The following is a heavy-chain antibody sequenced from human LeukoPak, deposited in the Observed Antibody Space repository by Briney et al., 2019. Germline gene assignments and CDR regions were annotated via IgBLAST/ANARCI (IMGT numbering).Heavy chain of an antibody. Sequence: GGSLRLSCAASGFTFSSYGMHWVRQAPGKGLEWVALTWYDGSNKSYGDSVKGRFTISRDNSKNTLYLQMSSLRAEDTAVYYCARVGDWNDLVYWGQGTLVTVSS. CDR1: GFTFSSYG. D-gene: IGHD1-1*01. V-gene: IGHV3-33*01. CDR3: ARVGDWNDLVY. CDR2: TWYDGSNK. J-gene: IGHJ4*02.